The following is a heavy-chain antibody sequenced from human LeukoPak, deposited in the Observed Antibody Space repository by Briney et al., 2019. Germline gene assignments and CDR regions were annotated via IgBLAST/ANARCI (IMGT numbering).Heavy chain of an antibody. V-gene: IGHV3-48*01. CDR2: ISSSSSTI. D-gene: IGHD3-3*01. Sequence: PGGSLRLSCAASGFTFSSYSMNWVRQAPGKGLEWGSYISSSSSTIYYADSVKGRFTISRDNAKNSLYLQMNSLRAEDTGVYYCARTYYDFWSGYYPWGQGTLVTVSS. CDR3: ARTYYDFWSGYYP. CDR1: GFTFSSYS. J-gene: IGHJ5*02.